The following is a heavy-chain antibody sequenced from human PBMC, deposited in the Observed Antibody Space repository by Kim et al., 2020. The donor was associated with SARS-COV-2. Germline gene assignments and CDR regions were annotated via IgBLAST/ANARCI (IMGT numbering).Heavy chain of an antibody. CDR2: INHSGST. J-gene: IGHJ4*01. V-gene: IGHV4-34*01. CDR1: GGSFSGYY. CDR3: ARFSARTERDGYNPDY. D-gene: IGHD5-12*01. Sequence: TETLSLTCAVYGGSFSGYYWSWIRQPPGKGLEWIGEINHSGSTNYNPSLKSRVTISVDTSKNQFSLKLSSVTAADTAVYYCARFSARTERDGYNPDYWG.